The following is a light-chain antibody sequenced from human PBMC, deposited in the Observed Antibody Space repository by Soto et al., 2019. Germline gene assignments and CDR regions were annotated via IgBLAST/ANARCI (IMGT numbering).Light chain of an antibody. J-gene: IGKJ5*01. CDR3: QQRRNWPPIT. CDR1: PSVNSY. V-gene: IGKV3-11*01. Sequence: EIVLTQSPATLSLSPGERATLTCRASPSVNSYLAWYQQKPGQAPRLLIYDASNRATGVSARFSGSGSGTDFTLTISSLEPEDFAVYYCQQRRNWPPITFGQGTRLEIK. CDR2: DAS.